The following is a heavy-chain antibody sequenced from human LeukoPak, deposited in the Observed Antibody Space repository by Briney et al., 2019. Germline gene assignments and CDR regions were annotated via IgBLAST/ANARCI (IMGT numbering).Heavy chain of an antibody. J-gene: IGHJ4*02. D-gene: IGHD3-9*01. CDR2: IYYSGST. Sequence: PSQTLSLTCTVSGGSISSSSYYWGWIRQPPGKGPEWIGSIYYSGSTYYNPSLKSRVTISVDTSKNQFSLKLSSVTAADTAVYYCARTYYDILTGYYPFDYWGQGTLVTVSS. CDR3: ARTYYDILTGYYPFDY. V-gene: IGHV4-39*01. CDR1: GGSISSSSYY.